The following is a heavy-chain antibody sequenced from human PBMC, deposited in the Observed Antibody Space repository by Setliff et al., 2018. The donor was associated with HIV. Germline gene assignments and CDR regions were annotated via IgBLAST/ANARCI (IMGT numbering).Heavy chain of an antibody. CDR2: INADGSGT. D-gene: IGHD2-15*01. CDR1: GFTFSNNW. J-gene: IGHJ4*02. CDR3: ARNSYFFDS. V-gene: IGHV3-74*01. Sequence: GGSLRLSCAASGFTFSNNWMHWVRQAPGKGLVWVSRINADGSGTAYADSVKGRFTISRDNAKNTLYLQMNSLRAEDTAVYYCARNSYFFDSWGQVTLVTVSS.